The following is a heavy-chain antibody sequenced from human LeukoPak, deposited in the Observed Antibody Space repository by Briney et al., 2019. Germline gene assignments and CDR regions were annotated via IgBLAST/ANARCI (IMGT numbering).Heavy chain of an antibody. CDR1: GFTFSRYW. D-gene: IGHD3-22*01. Sequence: GGSLRLSCVASGFTFSRYWMSWVRQAPGKGLEWVANIKQGGSEKNYVDSVKGRFTISRDNAKNSLYLQMNSLRAEDTAVYYCARDSGYYYDSSGYYRGWFDPWGQGTLVTVSS. J-gene: IGHJ5*02. CDR2: IKQGGSEK. V-gene: IGHV3-7*01. CDR3: ARDSGYYYDSSGYYRGWFDP.